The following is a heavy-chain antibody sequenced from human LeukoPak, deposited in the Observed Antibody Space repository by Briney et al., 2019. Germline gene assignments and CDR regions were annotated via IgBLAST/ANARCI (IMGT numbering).Heavy chain of an antibody. V-gene: IGHV3-7*03. CDR3: ARLYGGNSGRFDY. Sequence: GGSLRLSCAASGFTFSSYWMSWVRQAPGKGLEWVANIKQDGSEKYYVDSVKGRFTISRDNAKNSLYLQMNSLRAEDTAVYYCARLYGGNSGRFDYWGQGTLVTVSS. D-gene: IGHD4-23*01. J-gene: IGHJ4*02. CDR1: GFTFSSYW. CDR2: IKQDGSEK.